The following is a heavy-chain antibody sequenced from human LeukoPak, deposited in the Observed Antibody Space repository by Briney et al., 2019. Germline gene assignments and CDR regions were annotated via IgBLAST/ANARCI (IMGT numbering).Heavy chain of an antibody. Sequence: SETLSLTCTVSGGSISSGSYYWGWIRQPPGKGLEWIGNVYYSGSAYYNPSLKSRVTISVDTSKNQFSLKLRSVTAADTAVYYCARGLSYYDSSGYYSFYYYYYMDVWGKGTTVTVSS. J-gene: IGHJ6*03. V-gene: IGHV4-39*01. D-gene: IGHD3-22*01. CDR1: GGSISSGSYY. CDR2: VYYSGSA. CDR3: ARGLSYYDSSGYYSFYYYYYMDV.